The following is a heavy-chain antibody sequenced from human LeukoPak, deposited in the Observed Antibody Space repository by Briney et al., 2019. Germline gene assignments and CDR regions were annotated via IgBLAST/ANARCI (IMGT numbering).Heavy chain of an antibody. J-gene: IGHJ4*02. V-gene: IGHV3-9*01. Sequence: GGCLRLSCAASGFTFNNYAMHWVRQAPGKGLEWVSGISWNSGSIGYADSVKGRFTISRDNAKNSLYLQMNSLRVEDTALYYCAKESPPYSNDWSSLNSWGQGTLVTVSS. CDR3: AKESPPYSNDWSSLNS. D-gene: IGHD6-19*01. CDR1: GFTFNNYA. CDR2: ISWNSGSI.